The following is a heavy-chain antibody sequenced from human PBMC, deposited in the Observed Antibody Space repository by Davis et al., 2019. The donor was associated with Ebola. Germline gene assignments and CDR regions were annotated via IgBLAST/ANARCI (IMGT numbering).Heavy chain of an antibody. D-gene: IGHD5-18*01. CDR2: IKRKADGGTT. V-gene: IGHV3-15*07. Sequence: GESLKIPCAVPGFALSNAWMNWDRQAPGKGLEWLGRIKRKADGGTTDHAAPVKGSFTISREASKNTLYLQMNSLKTEDTAVYYCTTVGGYIYGQRDYWGQGALVTVSS. J-gene: IGHJ4*02. CDR3: TTVGGYIYGQRDY. CDR1: GFALSNAW.